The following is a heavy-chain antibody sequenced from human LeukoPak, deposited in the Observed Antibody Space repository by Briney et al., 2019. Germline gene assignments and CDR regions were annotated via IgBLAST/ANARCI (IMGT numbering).Heavy chain of an antibody. Sequence: GGSLRLSCAASGFTFRSYGMQWVRQAPGKGLEWVASVTYDGSKKYYVGSVKGRFSISRDNSKNTPYLQMNSLRAEDTAVYYCAGPRIAAAGWTDYWGQGTLVTVSS. D-gene: IGHD6-13*01. CDR1: GFTFRSYG. CDR2: VTYDGSKK. V-gene: IGHV3-33*05. CDR3: AGPRIAAAGWTDY. J-gene: IGHJ4*02.